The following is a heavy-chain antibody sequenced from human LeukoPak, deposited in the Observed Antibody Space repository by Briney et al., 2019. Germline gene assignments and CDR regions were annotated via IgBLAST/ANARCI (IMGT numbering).Heavy chain of an antibody. J-gene: IGHJ4*02. V-gene: IGHV1-46*01. CDR1: GYTFTSYY. CDR2: INPSGGST. D-gene: IGHD3-10*01. CDR3: ARTSMVRGVISPNFDY. Sequence: ASVKVSCKASGYTFTSYYMHWVRQAPGQGLERMGIINPSGGSTSYAQKFQGRVTMTRDTSTSTVYMELSSLRSEDTAVYYCARTSMVRGVISPNFDYWGQGTLVTVSS.